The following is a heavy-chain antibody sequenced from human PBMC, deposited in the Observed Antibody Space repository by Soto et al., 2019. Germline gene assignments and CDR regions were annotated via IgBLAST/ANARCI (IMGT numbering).Heavy chain of an antibody. CDR2: ISGTTKYI. D-gene: IGHD2-21*01. CDR3: ARSVHIRSLNRAFDI. CDR1: GFTFSSFN. V-gene: IGHV3-21*03. Sequence: EVQLVESGGGVVKPGGSLRLSCSASGFTFSSFNMHWVRQAPGKGLEWVSSISGTTKYIYYGDSVKGRFTISRDNAENSMYLQMNRLRVEDTDVYYCARSVHIRSLNRAFDIWGQGTLVTVSS. J-gene: IGHJ3*02.